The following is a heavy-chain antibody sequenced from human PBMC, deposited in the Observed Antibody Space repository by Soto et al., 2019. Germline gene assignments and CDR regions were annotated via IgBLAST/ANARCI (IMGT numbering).Heavy chain of an antibody. V-gene: IGHV3-7*01. J-gene: IGHJ4*02. Sequence: EVQLVESGGGLVQPGGSLRLSCSGFTFNTYWMSWVRQAPGKGLVWVANIIEDGSQKNYVDSVRGRFTIPTDNANSSLYRQMNLLRAGDTTVYYCARGSTSFGDGGQGTQVTLSS. CDR3: ARGSTSFGD. D-gene: IGHD2-2*01. CDR2: IIEDGSQK. CDR1: GFTFNTYW.